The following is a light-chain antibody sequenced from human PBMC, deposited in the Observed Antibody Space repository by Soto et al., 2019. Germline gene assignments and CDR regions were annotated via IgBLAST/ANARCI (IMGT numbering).Light chain of an antibody. V-gene: IGKV3-20*01. CDR2: GAS. CDR3: LQYDTSTLT. J-gene: IGKJ4*01. CDR1: QSVSSSY. Sequence: EIVLTQSPDTLSLSPGERATLSCRASQSVSSSYLAWYQQKPGQAPRLLIYGASSRATGIPDRFSVSGSGTDFTLTISRLEHEDFALYHGLQYDTSTLTFGGGTKVDIK.